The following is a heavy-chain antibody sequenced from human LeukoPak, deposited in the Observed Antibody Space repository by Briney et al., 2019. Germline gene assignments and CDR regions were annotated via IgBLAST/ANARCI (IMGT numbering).Heavy chain of an antibody. Sequence: PGGPLRLSCAASGFTFSSYSMNWVRQAPGKGLEWVSSISSSSSYIYYADSVKGRFTISRDNAKNSLYLQMNSLRAEDTAVYYCARFTVPAATLDYWGQGTLVTVSS. CDR1: GFTFSSYS. D-gene: IGHD2-2*01. CDR2: ISSSSSYI. V-gene: IGHV3-21*01. CDR3: ARFTVPAATLDY. J-gene: IGHJ4*02.